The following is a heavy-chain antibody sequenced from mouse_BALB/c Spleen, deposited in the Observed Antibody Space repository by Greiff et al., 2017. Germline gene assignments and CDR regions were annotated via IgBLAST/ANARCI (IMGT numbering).Heavy chain of an antibody. Sequence: EVQRVESGTVLARPGASVKMSCKASGYSFTSYWMHWVKQRPGQGLEWIGAIYPGNSDTSYNQKFKGKAKLTAVTSASTAYMELSSLTNEDSAVYYCTRGVIHYYGYVDYWGQGTTLTVSS. CDR3: TRGVIHYYGYVDY. D-gene: IGHD1-2*01. CDR1: GYSFTSYW. V-gene: IGHV1-5*01. J-gene: IGHJ2*01. CDR2: IYPGNSDT.